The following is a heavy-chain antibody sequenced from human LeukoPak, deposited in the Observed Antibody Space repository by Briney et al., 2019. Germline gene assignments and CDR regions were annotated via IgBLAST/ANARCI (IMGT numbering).Heavy chain of an antibody. Sequence: SETLSLTCTVSGGSISSGGYYWSWIRQHPGKGLEWIGYIYYSGSTNYNPSLKSRVSMSVAPSKRQFSLNLSSVTAADTAVYYCARVRVGINFHYNPVDVWGQGTTVTVSS. CDR1: GGSISSGGYY. CDR2: IYYSGST. J-gene: IGHJ6*02. V-gene: IGHV4-31*03. D-gene: IGHD1-26*01. CDR3: ARVRVGINFHYNPVDV.